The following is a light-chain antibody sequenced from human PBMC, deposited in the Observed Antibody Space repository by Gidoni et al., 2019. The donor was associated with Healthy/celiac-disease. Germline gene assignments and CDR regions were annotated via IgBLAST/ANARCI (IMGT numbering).Light chain of an antibody. V-gene: IGKV1-5*01. CDR1: QSISSW. CDR2: DAS. J-gene: IGKJ2*01. Sequence: DIQMTQSPSTLSASVGDRVTITCRASQSISSWWAWYQQKPGKAPKLRIYDASSLESGVPSRFSGSGSGTEFTLTISSLQPDDFATYYCQQYNSYPYTFGQGTKLEIK. CDR3: QQYNSYPYT.